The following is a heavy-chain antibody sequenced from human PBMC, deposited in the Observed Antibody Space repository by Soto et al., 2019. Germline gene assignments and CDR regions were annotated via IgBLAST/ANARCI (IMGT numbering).Heavy chain of an antibody. V-gene: IGHV5-51*01. J-gene: IGHJ6*02. CDR1: GYSFTSYW. D-gene: IGHD2-2*01. CDR3: ARLDVVVPAAMVREPYYYYYGMDV. Sequence: PGESLKISCKGSGYSFTSYWIGWVRQMPGKGLEWTGIIYPGDSDTRYSPSFQGQVTISADKSISTAYLQWSSLKASDTAMYYCARLDVVVPAAMVREPYYYYYGMDVWGQGTTVTVSS. CDR2: IYPGDSDT.